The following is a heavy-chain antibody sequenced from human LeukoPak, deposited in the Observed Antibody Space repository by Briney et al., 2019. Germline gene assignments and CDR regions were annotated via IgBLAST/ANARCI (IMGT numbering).Heavy chain of an antibody. CDR1: GGSISGYY. Sequence: PSETLSLTCTVSGGSISGYYWSGIRQPPGKGLEWIAFVSYSGSTNYNPSLKNRVTISRDTSKNQLSLRLSSVTAADTAVYYCARDRGSAGGFDFWGQGALVTVSS. D-gene: IGHD6-13*01. J-gene: IGHJ4*02. CDR2: VSYSGST. CDR3: ARDRGSAGGFDF. V-gene: IGHV4-59*01.